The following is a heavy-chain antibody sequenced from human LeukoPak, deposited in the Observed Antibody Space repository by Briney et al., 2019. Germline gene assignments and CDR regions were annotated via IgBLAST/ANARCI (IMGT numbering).Heavy chain of an antibody. Sequence: PGRSLRLSCAASGFTFSSYGTHWVRQAPGKGLEWVAVIWYDGSNKYYADSVKGRFTISRDNSKNTLYLQMNSLRAEDTAVYYCARDFGNIAFDYWGQGTLVTVSS. V-gene: IGHV3-33*01. D-gene: IGHD2/OR15-2a*01. CDR3: ARDFGNIAFDY. CDR2: IWYDGSNK. J-gene: IGHJ4*02. CDR1: GFTFSSYG.